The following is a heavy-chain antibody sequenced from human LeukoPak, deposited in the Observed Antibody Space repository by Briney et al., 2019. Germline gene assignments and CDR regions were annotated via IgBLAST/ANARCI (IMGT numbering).Heavy chain of an antibody. CDR3: ASDSYSPEYFQH. D-gene: IGHD2-15*01. Sequence: PGGSLRLSCAASGFSFSSFWMHWVRQTPGKGLVWVSRINTDGRITTYADSVKGRFTISRDNAENSLYLQMNSLRAEDTAVYYCASDSYSPEYFQHWGQGTLVTVSS. CDR2: INTDGRIT. V-gene: IGHV3-74*01. J-gene: IGHJ1*01. CDR1: GFSFSSFW.